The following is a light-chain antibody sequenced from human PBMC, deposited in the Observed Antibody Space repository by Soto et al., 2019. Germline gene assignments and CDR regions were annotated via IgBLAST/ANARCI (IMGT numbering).Light chain of an antibody. CDR2: SAT. J-gene: IGKJ4*01. CDR3: QQYGGSPRLT. Sequence: EIVLTQSPGTLSLSPGERATLTCRASQSVSSSYLAWYQQKPGQAPRLLIYSATKRATGIPDRFSGSGSGTDFTLTISRLEPEDSAVYYCQQYGGSPRLTFGGGTKVEIK. CDR1: QSVSSSY. V-gene: IGKV3-20*01.